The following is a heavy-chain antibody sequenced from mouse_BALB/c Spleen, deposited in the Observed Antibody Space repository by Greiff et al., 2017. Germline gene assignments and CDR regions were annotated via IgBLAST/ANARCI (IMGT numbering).Heavy chain of an antibody. CDR2: IDPANGNT. CDR1: GFNIKDTY. J-gene: IGHJ4*01. CDR3: ARGHYYGSSYVNYYAMDY. D-gene: IGHD1-1*01. Sequence: EVKVVESGAELVKPGASVKLSCTASGFNIKDTYMHWVKQRPEQGLEWIGRIDPANGNTKYDPKFQGKATITADTSSNTAYLQLSSLTSEDTAVYYCARGHYYGSSYVNYYAMDYWGQGTSVTVSS. V-gene: IGHV14-3*02.